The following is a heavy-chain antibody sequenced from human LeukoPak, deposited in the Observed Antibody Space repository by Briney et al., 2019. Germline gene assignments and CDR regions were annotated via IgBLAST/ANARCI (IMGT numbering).Heavy chain of an antibody. CDR1: GGSISSSNW. CDR2: IYHSGST. J-gene: IGHJ3*02. V-gene: IGHV4-4*02. CDR3: ATALPFGELLGSGAFDI. D-gene: IGHD3-10*01. Sequence: SETLSLTCVVSGGSISSSNWWSWVRQPPEKGLEWIGEIYHSGSTNYKPSLKSRVTISVDKSKNQFSLKLSSVTAADTAVYYCATALPFGELLGSGAFDIWGQGTMVTVSS.